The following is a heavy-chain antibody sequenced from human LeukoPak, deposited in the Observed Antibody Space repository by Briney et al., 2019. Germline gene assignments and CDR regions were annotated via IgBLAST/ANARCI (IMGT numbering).Heavy chain of an antibody. D-gene: IGHD4-17*01. CDR3: ANEREPYSHRDYPVSYGMDV. Sequence: GGSLRLSCAASGFTFNNFAMSWVRQAPGKGLDWVSAITGSGGSTYFTDSVKGRFTISRDNSKNTLYLQMNSLRAEDTAVYYCANEREPYSHRDYPVSYGMDVWGQGTTVTVSS. CDR1: GFTFNNFA. V-gene: IGHV3-23*01. CDR2: ITGSGGST. J-gene: IGHJ6*02.